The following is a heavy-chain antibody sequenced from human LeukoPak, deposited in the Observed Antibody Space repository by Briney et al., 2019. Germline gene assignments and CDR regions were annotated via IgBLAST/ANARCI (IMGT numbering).Heavy chain of an antibody. CDR1: AFTFSSYA. V-gene: IGHV3-23*01. CDR3: AKTLRESSGREYFDL. D-gene: IGHD6-19*01. J-gene: IGHJ2*01. CDR2: VSGSGGST. Sequence: GGSLRLSCAASAFTFSSYAMSWVRQAPGKALEWVSAVSGSGGSTYYADSVKGRFTISRDNSKDTLYLQMNSLRAEDTAVYYCAKTLRESSGREYFDLWGRGTLVTVSS.